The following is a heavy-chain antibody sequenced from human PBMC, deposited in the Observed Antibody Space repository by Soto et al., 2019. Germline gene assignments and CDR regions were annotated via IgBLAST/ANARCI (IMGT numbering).Heavy chain of an antibody. J-gene: IGHJ5*02. CDR2: ISLYSDGT. CDR3: ARVVPGAEAWFGP. V-gene: IGHV1-18*01. CDR1: GYTFSNYG. Sequence: ASVKVSCKTSGYTFSNYGITWVRQAPGQPLEWLGWISLYSDGTNYAQKFQGRVSMTTDTSTTPAYMELRSLRSDDTAVYCCARVVPGAEAWFGPWGQGTLVTAPQ. D-gene: IGHD2-2*01.